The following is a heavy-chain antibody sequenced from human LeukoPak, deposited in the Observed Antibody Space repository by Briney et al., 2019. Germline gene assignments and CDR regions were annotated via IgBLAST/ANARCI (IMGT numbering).Heavy chain of an antibody. V-gene: IGHV3-23*01. Sequence: GGSLRLSCAGSGFIFSSYAMNWVRQAPGKGLEWVSGISNNGGRTDYADSVRGRFTMSRDNSKNTPGLQMSGLRAEDAAVYYCAKPWGGGLYFDYWGQGILVTVSS. CDR1: GFIFSSYA. J-gene: IGHJ4*02. CDR2: ISNNGGRT. D-gene: IGHD6-19*01. CDR3: AKPWGGGLYFDY.